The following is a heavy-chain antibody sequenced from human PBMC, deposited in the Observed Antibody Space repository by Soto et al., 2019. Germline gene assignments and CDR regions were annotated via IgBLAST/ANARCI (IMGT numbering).Heavy chain of an antibody. V-gene: IGHV1-18*01. D-gene: IGHD3-10*01. J-gene: IGHJ4*02. CDR3: ARVYNYGSGSYLMPSSCYFDF. CDR2: INPNSGHT. CDR1: GYTFRNFG. Sequence: ASVKVSCKASGYTFRNFGVGWVRQAPGQVLEWVGWINPNSGHTEYAQKLQGRVTVTADTSTSTAYMEVGSLRSDDTAVYYCARVYNYGSGSYLMPSSCYFDFWGPGTLVTVSS.